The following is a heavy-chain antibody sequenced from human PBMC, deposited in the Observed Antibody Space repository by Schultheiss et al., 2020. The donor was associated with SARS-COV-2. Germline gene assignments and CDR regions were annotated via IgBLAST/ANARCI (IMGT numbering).Heavy chain of an antibody. V-gene: IGHV4-31*03. Sequence: SQTLSLTCTVSGGSISSGGYYWSWIRQHPGKGLEWIGYIYYSGSTYYNPSLKSRVTISVDTSKNQFSLKLSSVTAADTAVYYCAKGRFGVVIGYFDYWGQGTLVTVSS. CDR3: AKGRFGVVIGYFDY. CDR1: GGSISSGGYY. J-gene: IGHJ4*02. CDR2: IYYSGST. D-gene: IGHD3-3*01.